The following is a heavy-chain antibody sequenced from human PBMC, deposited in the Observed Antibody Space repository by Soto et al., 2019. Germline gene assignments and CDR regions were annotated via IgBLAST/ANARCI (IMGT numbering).Heavy chain of an antibody. Sequence: SETLSLTCTVSGGSISSYYWSWIRQPPGKGLEWIGYIYYSGSTNYNPSLKSRVTISVDTSKTQFSLKLSSVTAADTAVYSCARVQVAYYYDSSGPYYFDYWGQGTLVTVSS. CDR2: IYYSGST. V-gene: IGHV4-59*01. J-gene: IGHJ4*02. D-gene: IGHD3-22*01. CDR1: GGSISSYY. CDR3: ARVQVAYYYDSSGPYYFDY.